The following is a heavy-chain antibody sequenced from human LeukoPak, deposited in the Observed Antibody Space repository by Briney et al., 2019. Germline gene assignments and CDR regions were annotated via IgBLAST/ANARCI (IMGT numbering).Heavy chain of an antibody. D-gene: IGHD3-22*01. J-gene: IGHJ3*02. CDR3: ARGRNDYYDSSGYCSSSDAFDI. Sequence: DSVKGRFTISRDNAQKSLYLQMNSLRAEDTEVYYCARGRNDYYDSSGYCSSSDAFDIWGQGTMVTVSS. V-gene: IGHV3-11*05.